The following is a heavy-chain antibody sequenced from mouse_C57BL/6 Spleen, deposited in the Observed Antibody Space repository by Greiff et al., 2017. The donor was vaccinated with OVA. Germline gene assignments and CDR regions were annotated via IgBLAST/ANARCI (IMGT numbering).Heavy chain of an antibody. J-gene: IGHJ4*01. D-gene: IGHD2-1*01. CDR2: IYPGDGDT. CDR3: ARSIYYGNYDYAMDY. V-gene: IGHV1-80*01. Sequence: QVQLQQSGAELVKPGASVKISCKASGYAFSSYWMNWVKQRPGKGLEWIGQIYPGDGDTNYNGKFKGKATLTADKSSSTAYMQLSSLTSEDSAVYFCARSIYYGNYDYAMDYWGQGTSVTVSS. CDR1: GYAFSSYW.